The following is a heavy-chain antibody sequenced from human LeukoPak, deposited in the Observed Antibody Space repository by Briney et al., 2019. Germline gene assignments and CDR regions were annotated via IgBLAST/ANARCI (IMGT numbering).Heavy chain of an antibody. V-gene: IGHV3-23*01. Sequence: GGSLRLSCAASGFTFSSYAMSWVRQAPGKGLEWVSAISGSGGSTYYADSVKGRFTISRDNSKNTLYLQMNSLRAEDTAVYYCAKDQNGDYWGYYLDYWGQGTLVTVSS. CDR3: AKDQNGDYWGYYLDY. CDR1: GFTFSSYA. J-gene: IGHJ4*02. D-gene: IGHD4-17*01. CDR2: ISGSGGST.